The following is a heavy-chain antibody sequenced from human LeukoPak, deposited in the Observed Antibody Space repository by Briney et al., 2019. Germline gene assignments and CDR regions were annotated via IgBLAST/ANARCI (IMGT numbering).Heavy chain of an antibody. CDR1: GYTFTSYG. CDR2: ISAYNGNT. J-gene: IGHJ5*02. Sequence: ASVKVSCKASGYTFTSYGISWVRQAPGQGLEWMGWISAYNGNTNYAQRLQGRVTMTTDTSTSTAYMELRSLRSDDTAVYYCAREGYSSSWHWFDPWGQGTLVTVSS. CDR3: AREGYSSSWHWFDP. V-gene: IGHV1-18*01. D-gene: IGHD6-13*01.